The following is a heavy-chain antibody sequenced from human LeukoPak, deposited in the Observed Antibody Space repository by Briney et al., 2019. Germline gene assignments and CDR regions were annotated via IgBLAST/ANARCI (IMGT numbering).Heavy chain of an antibody. CDR3: ARDGPRIAALGEDFDY. CDR2: INTSGGST. J-gene: IGHJ4*02. Sequence: GPSVKVSCKASGYTFTSYYMHWVRQAPGQGLEWMGVINTSGGSTSYAQTFQGRLTMTRDTSTSTVYMELSSLRSGDPAGYYCARDGPRIAALGEDFDYWGRGTLVTVSS. V-gene: IGHV1-46*01. D-gene: IGHD6-6*01. CDR1: GYTFTSYY.